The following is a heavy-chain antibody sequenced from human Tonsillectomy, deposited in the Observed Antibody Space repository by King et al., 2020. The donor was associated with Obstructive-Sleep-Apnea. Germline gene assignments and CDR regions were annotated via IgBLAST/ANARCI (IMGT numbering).Heavy chain of an antibody. CDR2: SYYNGST. V-gene: IGHV4-39*07. J-gene: IGHJ4*02. CDR3: AREEAAGFDY. CDR1: GGSIRSSSYY. Sequence: LQLQESGPGLVKPSETLSLTCTVSGGSIRSSSYYWGWILQPPGKGLEVIGRSYYNGSTYYNPSVKSRVTTPVDTSKNQFSLKLSSVTAADTAVYYCAREEAAGFDYWGQGTLVTVSS. D-gene: IGHD6-13*01.